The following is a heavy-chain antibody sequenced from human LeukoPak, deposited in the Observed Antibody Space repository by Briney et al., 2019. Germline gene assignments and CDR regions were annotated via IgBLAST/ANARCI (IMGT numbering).Heavy chain of an antibody. CDR1: GFTFTAYW. V-gene: IGHV3-7*01. CDR3: ARVGGRYSPLGY. Sequence: GGSLRLSCEGSGFTFTAYWMSWVRQAPGQGLEWVASINQAGNERLFADSVRGRFTISRDNDKNSLFLQMTSLRAEDTAVYYCARVGGRYSPLGYWGQGTLVTVSS. J-gene: IGHJ4*02. CDR2: INQAGNER. D-gene: IGHD3-16*02.